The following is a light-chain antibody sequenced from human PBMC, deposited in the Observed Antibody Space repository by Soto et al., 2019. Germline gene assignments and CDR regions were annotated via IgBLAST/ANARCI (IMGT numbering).Light chain of an antibody. V-gene: IGKV3-20*01. CDR2: GAS. CDR3: QQYGSSRGWT. J-gene: IGKJ1*01. Sequence: EIVLTQSPGTLSLSPAERATLSCRASQSISSSYLAWYQQKPGQAPRLLIYGASSRATGIPDRFSGSGSGTDFTLTISRLEPEDFAVYYCQQYGSSRGWTFGQGTKVDIK. CDR1: QSISSSY.